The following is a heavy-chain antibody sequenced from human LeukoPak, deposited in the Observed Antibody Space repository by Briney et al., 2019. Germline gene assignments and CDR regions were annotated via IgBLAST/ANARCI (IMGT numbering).Heavy chain of an antibody. D-gene: IGHD6-19*01. Sequence: ASVKVSCKASGYTFTGYYMHWVRQAPGQGLEWMGWINPNSGGTNYAQKFQGRVTMTRDTSISTAYMELSRLRSDDTAVYYCASDGISGWNYYFDYWGREPWSPSPQ. CDR3: ASDGISGWNYYFDY. V-gene: IGHV1-2*02. CDR2: INPNSGGT. J-gene: IGHJ4*02. CDR1: GYTFTGYY.